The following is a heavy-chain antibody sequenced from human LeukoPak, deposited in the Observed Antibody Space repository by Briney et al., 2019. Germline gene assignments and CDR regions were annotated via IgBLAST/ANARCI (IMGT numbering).Heavy chain of an antibody. CDR1: GVSVSSNY. D-gene: IGHD3-22*01. CDR3: AREGYYYDSSGYYPIGY. CDR2: IYSGGST. J-gene: IGHJ4*02. V-gene: IGHV3-53*04. Sequence: PGGSLRLSCAASGVSVSSNYMTWVRQAPGKELEWVSVIYSGGSTYYADSVKGRFTISRHNSKNTLYLQMNSLRAEDTAVYYCAREGYYYDSSGYYPIGYWGQGTLVTVSS.